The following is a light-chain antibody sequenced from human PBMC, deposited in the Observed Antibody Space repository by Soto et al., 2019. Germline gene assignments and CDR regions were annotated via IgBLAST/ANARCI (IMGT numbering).Light chain of an antibody. J-gene: IGKJ2*01. CDR1: QSVSSN. V-gene: IGKV3-15*01. CDR3: LQYNNWPYA. CDR2: GAS. Sequence: EIVMTQSPATLSVSPGERGTLSCRASQSVSSNLAWFQHKPGQAPRLLVYGASSMASGIPARFSGSGSGTEFPLPISSLQSEEFALYYCLQYNNWPYASGQGTKLEIK.